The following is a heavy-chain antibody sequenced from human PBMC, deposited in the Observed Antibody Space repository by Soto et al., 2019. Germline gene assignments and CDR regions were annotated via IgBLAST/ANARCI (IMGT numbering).Heavy chain of an antibody. CDR3: AKIEGWAATVRLDY. J-gene: IGHJ4*02. CDR2: IGAGGGT. D-gene: IGHD4-17*01. V-gene: IGHV3-23*01. Sequence: SLRLSCAASGFTFSSYAMSWARQAPGKGLEWVSTIGAGGGTFYADSVKGRFTISRDNSKNILYLQMNNLRAEGTAIYYCAKIEGWAATVRLDYWGQGTLVTVSS. CDR1: GFTFSSYA.